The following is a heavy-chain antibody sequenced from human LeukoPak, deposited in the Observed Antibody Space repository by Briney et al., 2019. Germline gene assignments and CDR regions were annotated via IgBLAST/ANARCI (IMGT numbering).Heavy chain of an antibody. J-gene: IGHJ3*02. V-gene: IGHV3-23*01. CDR2: ISGSGGST. CDR1: GFTFSSYA. D-gene: IGHD2-15*01. CDR3: WKRGQYCSGGSCYSFSFDI. Sequence: GGSLRLSCAASGFTFSSYAMSWVRQAPGKGLEWVSAISGSGGSTYYADSVKGRFTISRDNSKNTLYLQMNSLRAEDTAVYYCWKRGQYCSGGSCYSFSFDIWGQGTMVTVSS.